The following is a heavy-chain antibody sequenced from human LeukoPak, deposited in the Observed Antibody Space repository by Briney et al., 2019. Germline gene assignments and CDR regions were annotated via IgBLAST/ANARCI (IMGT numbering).Heavy chain of an antibody. CDR2: IRYDGSNK. Sequence: GGSLRLSCVASGFAFSNHNMDWVRQAPGKGLEWVAFIRYDGSNKYYADSVKGRFTISRDNSKNTLYLQMNSLRGEDTAVYFCAKVPQREWELPRNYYYYYMDVWGKGTTVTISS. D-gene: IGHD1-26*01. CDR1: GFAFSNHN. J-gene: IGHJ6*03. CDR3: AKVPQREWELPRNYYYYYMDV. V-gene: IGHV3-30*02.